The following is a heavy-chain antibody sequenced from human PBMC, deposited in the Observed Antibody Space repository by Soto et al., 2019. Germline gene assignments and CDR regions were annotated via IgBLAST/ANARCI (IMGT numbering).Heavy chain of an antibody. D-gene: IGHD3-3*01. CDR1: GLTFDSYA. CDR3: AKDTVGGYSFWSGYYSDGLDV. J-gene: IGHJ3*01. CDR2: ISGSADGT. Sequence: EVKLLESGGGLAQPGGSLRLSCVASGLTFDSYAISWVRQAPGGRLQWIAAISGSADGTDYAHSVRGRFTTSRDNAKKTVHLQMDSLRVEDTAVYFCAKDTVGGYSFWSGYYSDGLDVWGQGTLVSVS. V-gene: IGHV3-23*01.